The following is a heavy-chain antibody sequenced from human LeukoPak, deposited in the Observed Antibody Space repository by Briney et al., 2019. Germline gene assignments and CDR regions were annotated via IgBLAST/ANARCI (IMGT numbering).Heavy chain of an antibody. CDR3: ARDCGSLTRWAFDI. D-gene: IGHD1-26*01. V-gene: IGHV4-4*09. J-gene: IGHJ3*02. Sequence: PSETLSLTCTVSGVSMSAYQWSWVRQSPEKGLEWIGCINTKGETSYNPSLKSRVTTSVDTSKSQFSLKLSSVTAADTAVYYCARDCGSLTRWAFDIWGQGTMVTVSS. CDR2: INTKGET. CDR1: GVSMSAYQ.